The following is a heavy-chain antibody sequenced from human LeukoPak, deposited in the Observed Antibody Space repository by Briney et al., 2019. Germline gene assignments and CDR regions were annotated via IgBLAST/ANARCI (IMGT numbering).Heavy chain of an antibody. Sequence: GGSLRLSCAASGFTFSSYWMHWVRQAPGKGLVWVSRINSDGSSTSYADSVKGRFTISRDNAKNTLYLQMNSLRAEDTAVYYCARGGSWLPNDAFDIWGQGTMVTVSS. CDR1: GFTFSSYW. D-gene: IGHD2-15*01. CDR2: INSDGSST. V-gene: IGHV3-74*01. J-gene: IGHJ3*02. CDR3: ARGGSWLPNDAFDI.